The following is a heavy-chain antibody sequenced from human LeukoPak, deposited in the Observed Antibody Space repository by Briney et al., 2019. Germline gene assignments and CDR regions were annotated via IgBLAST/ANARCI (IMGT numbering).Heavy chain of an antibody. V-gene: IGHV1-69*05. CDR2: IIPIFGTA. Sequence: SVKLSCKASGGTFSSYAISWARQAPGQGLEWMGGIIPIFGTANYAQKFQGRVTITTDESTGTAYMELSSLRSEDTAVYYCARDHNVYGSGAFDFWGQGTMVSVSS. J-gene: IGHJ3*01. CDR1: GGTFSSYA. CDR3: ARDHNVYGSGAFDF. D-gene: IGHD3-10*01.